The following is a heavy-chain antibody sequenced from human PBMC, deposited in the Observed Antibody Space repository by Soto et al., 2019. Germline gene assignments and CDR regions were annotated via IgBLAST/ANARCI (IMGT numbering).Heavy chain of an antibody. CDR1: GFTFSSYS. CDR3: ARQYYYGSGSSYYYGMDV. Sequence: KAGGSLRLSCAASGFTFSSYSMNWVRQAPGKGLEWVSSISSSSSYIYYADSVKGRFTISRDNAKNSLYLQMNSLRAEDTAVYYCARQYYYGSGSSYYYGMDVWGQGTTVTVPS. CDR2: ISSSSSYI. J-gene: IGHJ6*02. D-gene: IGHD3-10*01. V-gene: IGHV3-21*01.